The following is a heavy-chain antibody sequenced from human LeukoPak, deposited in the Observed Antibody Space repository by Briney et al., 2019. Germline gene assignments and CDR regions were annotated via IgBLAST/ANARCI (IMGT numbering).Heavy chain of an antibody. CDR3: ARGDGIAAAGIDY. CDR1: GFTFSSYS. CDR2: TSSSSSYI. Sequence: GGSLRLSCAASGFTFSSYSMNWVRQAPGKGLEWVSSTSSSSSYIYYADSVKGRFTISRDNAKNSLYLQMNSLRAEDTAVYYCARGDGIAAAGIDYWGQGTLVTVSS. J-gene: IGHJ4*02. V-gene: IGHV3-21*01. D-gene: IGHD6-13*01.